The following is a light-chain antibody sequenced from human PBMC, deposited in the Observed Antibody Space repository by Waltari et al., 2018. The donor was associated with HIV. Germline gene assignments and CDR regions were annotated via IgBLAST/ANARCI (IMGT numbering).Light chain of an antibody. Sequence: QSVLTQPPSVSGAPGQRVTISCTGSSSNIGAGYDVHWYQQLPGTAPKLLIYGTSNRPAGGPDRVSGSKSGTSASLAITGLQAEDEADYYCQSYDSSLSGWVFGGGTKLTVL. CDR3: QSYDSSLSGWV. CDR1: SSNIGAGYD. CDR2: GTS. V-gene: IGLV1-40*01. J-gene: IGLJ3*02.